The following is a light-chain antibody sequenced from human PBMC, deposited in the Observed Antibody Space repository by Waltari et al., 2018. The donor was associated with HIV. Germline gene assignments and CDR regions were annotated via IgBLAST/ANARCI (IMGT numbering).Light chain of an antibody. V-gene: IGLV3-25*03. J-gene: IGLJ3*02. CDR3: QSADSSGTYWV. CDR1: ALPKQY. Sequence: SYELTQPPSVSVSPGQTARIICSGEALPKQYAFWYQQKPGQAPVVVTYKDNERPSGIPERFSGSSSGTTVTLTISGVQADDEADYYCQSADSSGTYWVFGGGTKLTVL. CDR2: KDN.